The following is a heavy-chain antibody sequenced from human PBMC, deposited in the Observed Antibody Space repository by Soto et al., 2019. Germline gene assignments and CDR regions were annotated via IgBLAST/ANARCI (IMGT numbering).Heavy chain of an antibody. Sequence: GESLKISCAASGFTFSSYSMNWVRQAPGKGLEWVSSISSSSSYIYYADSVKGRFTISRDNAKNSLYLQMNSLGAEDTAVYYCAREGYSSSSSFDYWGQGTLVTVSS. V-gene: IGHV3-21*01. CDR1: GFTFSSYS. D-gene: IGHD6-6*01. CDR2: ISSSSSYI. CDR3: AREGYSSSSSFDY. J-gene: IGHJ4*02.